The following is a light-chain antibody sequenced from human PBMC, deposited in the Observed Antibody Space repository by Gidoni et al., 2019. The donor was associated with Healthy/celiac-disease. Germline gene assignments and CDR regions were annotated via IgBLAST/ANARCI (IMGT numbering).Light chain of an antibody. CDR2: WAS. V-gene: IGKV4-1*01. J-gene: IGKJ1*01. CDR3: QQYYSTPRT. Sequence: DILITQSPDSLAVSLGERATINCKSSQSVLYSSNNKNYLACYQQKPGQPPKLLIYWASTRESGVPDRFSGSGSGTDFTLTISSLQAEDVAVYYCQQYYSTPRTFGQGTKVEIK. CDR1: QSVLYSSNNKNY.